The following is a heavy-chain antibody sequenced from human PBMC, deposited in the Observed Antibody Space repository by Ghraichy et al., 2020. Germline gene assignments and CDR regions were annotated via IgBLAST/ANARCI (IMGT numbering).Heavy chain of an antibody. D-gene: IGHD1-26*01. J-gene: IGHJ6*02. CDR2: ISAYNGNT. Sequence: ASVKVSCKASGYTFTSYGISWVRQAPGQGLEWMGWISAYNGNTNYAQKLQGRVTMTTDTSTSTAYMELRSLRSDDTAVYYCASGHSGSYFDYYYYGMDVWGQGTTVTVSS. CDR1: GYTFTSYG. CDR3: ASGHSGSYFDYYYYGMDV. V-gene: IGHV1-18*01.